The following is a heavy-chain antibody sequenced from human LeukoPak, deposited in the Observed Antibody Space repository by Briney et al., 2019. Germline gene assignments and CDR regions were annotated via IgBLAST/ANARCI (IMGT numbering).Heavy chain of an antibody. J-gene: IGHJ4*02. D-gene: IGHD2/OR15-2a*01. CDR1: GYTFTRYG. CDR3: ARGSYTSGRLSLGFDF. CDR2: ISGYNGDT. V-gene: IGHV1-18*01. Sequence: GASVKVSCKTSGYTFTRYGIGWVRQAPGQGLEWMGWISGYNGDTSFAQNFQGRVTMTLDTSTSTAYMELRSLGSDDTAVYYCARGSYTSGRLSLGFDFWGQGTLVTVSS.